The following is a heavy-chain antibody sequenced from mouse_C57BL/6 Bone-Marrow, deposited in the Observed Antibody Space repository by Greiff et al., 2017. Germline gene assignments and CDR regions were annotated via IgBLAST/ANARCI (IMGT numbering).Heavy chain of an antibody. CDR3: ASLYYDYDGFAY. CDR1: GFTFSDYG. V-gene: IGHV5-15*01. CDR2: ISNLAYSI. D-gene: IGHD2-4*01. Sequence: EVQRVESGGGLVQPGGSLKLSCAASGFTFSDYGMAWVRQAPRKGPEWVAFISNLAYSIYYADTVTGRFTISRENAKNTLYLEMSSLRSEDTAMYYCASLYYDYDGFAYWGQGTLVTVSA. J-gene: IGHJ3*01.